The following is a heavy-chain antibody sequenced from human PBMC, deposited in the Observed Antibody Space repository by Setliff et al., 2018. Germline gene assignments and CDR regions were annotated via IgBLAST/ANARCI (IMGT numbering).Heavy chain of an antibody. D-gene: IGHD1-1*01. CDR3: ARDHSELGQERRTHFFRH. CDR2: MNEDGRVI. J-gene: IGHJ1*01. Sequence: GGSLRLSCEASAFIFSSYWMTWVRQAPGKGLEWVATMNEDGRVIHYVDSVKGRFTISRDNAKNSLYLQMNSLRAEDTAVYYCARDHSELGQERRTHFFRHWGQGTLVTVSS. V-gene: IGHV3-7*01. CDR1: AFIFSSYW.